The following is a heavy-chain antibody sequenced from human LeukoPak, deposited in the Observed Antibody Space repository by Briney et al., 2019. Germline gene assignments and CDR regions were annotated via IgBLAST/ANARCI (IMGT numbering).Heavy chain of an antibody. D-gene: IGHD3-9*01. V-gene: IGHV1-18*01. CDR1: GYTFSNYG. J-gene: IGHJ4*02. CDR2: IRGDNGNT. Sequence: ASVKVSCKASGYTFSNYGISWVRQAPGQGLEWVGWIRGDNGNTNYAQKLQGRVTMTTDTSTSAAYMELRSLGSDETAVYYCARVDLLTGYYFFDYWGQGTLVTVSS. CDR3: ARVDLLTGYYFFDY.